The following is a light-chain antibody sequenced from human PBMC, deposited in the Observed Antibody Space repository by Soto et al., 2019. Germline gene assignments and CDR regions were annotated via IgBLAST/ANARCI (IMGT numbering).Light chain of an antibody. CDR3: QQYNNWPGT. Sequence: EIVLTQSPGTLSVSPGERATLSCRAIRRVSSKLAWYQQKPGQAPRLLFYGASTGATGIPARFSGSGSETEFTLSISSLQSEDFAVYYCQQYNNWPGTFGQGTKVEIK. CDR2: GAS. CDR1: RRVSSK. J-gene: IGKJ1*01. V-gene: IGKV3-15*01.